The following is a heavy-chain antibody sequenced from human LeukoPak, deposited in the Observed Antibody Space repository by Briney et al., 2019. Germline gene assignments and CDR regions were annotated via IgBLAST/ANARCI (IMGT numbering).Heavy chain of an antibody. CDR1: GYTFTSYD. J-gene: IGHJ3*02. CDR3: ARLDSSSSEAFDI. V-gene: IGHV1-8*01. Sequence: ASVKVSCKASGYTFTSYDINWVRQATGQGLEWVGWMNPNSGNTGYAQKFQGRVTMTRNTSISTAYMELSSLRSEDTAVYYCARLDSSSSEAFDIWGQGTMVTVSS. CDR2: MNPNSGNT. D-gene: IGHD6-6*01.